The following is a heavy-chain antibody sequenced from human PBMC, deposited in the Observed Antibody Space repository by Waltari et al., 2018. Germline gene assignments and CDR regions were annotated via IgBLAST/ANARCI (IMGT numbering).Heavy chain of an antibody. D-gene: IGHD3-10*01. J-gene: IGHJ4*02. CDR3: ARTLAGSGSYFPDF. CDR1: GYSFTSYC. Sequence: EVQMVQSGAQGKKPGESLKISCKSAGYSFTSYCLGWVRQMPGKGLEWMGIIYPSDSDTRYSPSFQCQVTISADKSISTAYLQWSSLKASDTAMYYCARTLAGSGSYFPDFWGPGTQVTVSS. CDR2: IYPSDSDT. V-gene: IGHV5-51*01.